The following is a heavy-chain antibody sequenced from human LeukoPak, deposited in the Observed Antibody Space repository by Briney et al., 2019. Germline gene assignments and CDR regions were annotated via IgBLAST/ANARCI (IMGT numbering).Heavy chain of an antibody. CDR1: GFTFNDYA. D-gene: IGHD3-9*01. CDR2: ISYDGSNK. J-gene: IGHJ4*02. Sequence: GGSLRLSCAASGFTFNDYAMHWVRQAPGKGLEWVAVISYDGSNKHYADSVKGRFTISRDNSKNTLYLQMNSLRAEDTAVYYCARLRRITIRVFDYWGQGTLVTVSS. V-gene: IGHV3-30-3*01. CDR3: ARLRRITIRVFDY.